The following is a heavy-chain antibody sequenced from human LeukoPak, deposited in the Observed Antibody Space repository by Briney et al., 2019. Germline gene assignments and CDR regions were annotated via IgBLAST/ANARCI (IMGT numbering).Heavy chain of an antibody. Sequence: PGGPLRLSCAASGFTVSSDYMSWVRQAPGKGLEWFSVISSAGRTFYADSVKGRFTIPRDNSKNTLYLQMNSLRAEDTAVYYCARDSGDMGAFDIRGHGTMVTVSS. D-gene: IGHD7-27*01. J-gene: IGHJ3*02. CDR2: ISSAGRT. V-gene: IGHV3-66*01. CDR3: ARDSGDMGAFDI. CDR1: GFTVSSDY.